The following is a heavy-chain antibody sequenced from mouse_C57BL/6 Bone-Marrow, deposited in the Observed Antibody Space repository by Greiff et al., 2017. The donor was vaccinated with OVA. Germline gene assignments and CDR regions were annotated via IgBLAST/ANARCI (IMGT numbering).Heavy chain of an antibody. CDR2: ISSGSSTI. CDR3: ARTTTVWYFDV. CDR1: GFTFSDYG. D-gene: IGHD1-1*01. V-gene: IGHV5-17*01. J-gene: IGHJ1*03. Sequence: EVHLVESGGGLVKPGGSLKLSCAASGFTFSDYGMHWVRQAPEKGLEWVAYISSGSSTIYYADTVKGRFTISRDNAKKTLFLQMTSLRSEDTAMYYCARTTTVWYFDVWGTGTTVTVSS.